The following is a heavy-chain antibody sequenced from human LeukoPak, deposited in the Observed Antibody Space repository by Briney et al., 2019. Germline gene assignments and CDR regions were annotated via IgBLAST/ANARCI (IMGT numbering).Heavy chain of an antibody. D-gene: IGHD3-22*01. CDR1: GGSISSGDYY. J-gene: IGHJ4*02. CDR2: INHSGST. Sequence: SQTLSLTCTVSGGSISSGDYYWSWIRQPPGKGLEWIGEINHSGSTNYNPSLKSRVTISVDTSKNQFSLKLSSVTAADTAVYYCARGRGYYDSSGYHYYFDYWGQGTLVTVSS. V-gene: IGHV4-30-4*01. CDR3: ARGRGYYDSSGYHYYFDY.